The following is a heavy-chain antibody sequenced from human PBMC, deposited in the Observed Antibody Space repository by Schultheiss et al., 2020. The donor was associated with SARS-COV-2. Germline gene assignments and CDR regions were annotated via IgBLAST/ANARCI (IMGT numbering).Heavy chain of an antibody. J-gene: IGHJ5*02. Sequence: SGPTLVKPTQTLTLTCTFSGFSLSTSGVGVGWIRQPPGKALEWLALIDWDDDKYYSTSLKTRLTISKDTSKNQVVLTMTNMDPVDTATYYCALQSVVVPAAGVYNWFDPWGQGTLVTVSS. D-gene: IGHD2-2*01. CDR1: GFSLSTSGVG. CDR2: IDWDDDK. CDR3: ALQSVVVPAAGVYNWFDP. V-gene: IGHV2-70*12.